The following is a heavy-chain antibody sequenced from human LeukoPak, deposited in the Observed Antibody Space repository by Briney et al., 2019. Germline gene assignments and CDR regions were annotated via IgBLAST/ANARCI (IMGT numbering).Heavy chain of an antibody. J-gene: IGHJ4*02. D-gene: IGHD3-22*01. CDR1: GFTFSDYY. CDR2: ISSSGSTI. CDR3: ARVYYYDSSGYYLDY. Sequence: GGSLRLSCAASGFTFSDYYMSWIRQAPGKGLEWVSYISSSGSTIYYADSVKGRFTTSRDNAKNSLYLQMNSLRAEDTAVYYCARVYYYDSSGYYLDYWGQGTLVTVSS. V-gene: IGHV3-11*01.